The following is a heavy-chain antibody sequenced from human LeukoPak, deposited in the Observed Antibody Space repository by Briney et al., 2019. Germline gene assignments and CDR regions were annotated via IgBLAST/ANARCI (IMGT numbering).Heavy chain of an antibody. D-gene: IGHD4-17*01. V-gene: IGHV3-23*01. Sequence: GGSLRLSCAASGVTFSSYAMSWVRQAPGKGLEWVSAISGSGGSTYYADSVKGRFTISRDNSKNTLFLQMNSLRAEDTAVYYCARPTTVTTSDAFDIWGQGAMVTVSS. CDR1: GVTFSSYA. CDR3: ARPTTVTTSDAFDI. CDR2: ISGSGGST. J-gene: IGHJ3*02.